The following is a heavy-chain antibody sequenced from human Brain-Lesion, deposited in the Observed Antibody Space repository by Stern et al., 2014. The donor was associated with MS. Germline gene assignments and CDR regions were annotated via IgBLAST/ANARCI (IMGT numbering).Heavy chain of an antibody. D-gene: IGHD6-19*01. J-gene: IGHJ4*02. Sequence: VQLVESGPGLVKPSETLSLTCTVSGGSIGRSSYYWGWIRQPPGKGLEWIGNIFYTGSTFYDPSLKSRVTISVGTSNNHFPLSLNSVTAADTAVYYCARGAGVFDSWGQGTLVTVSP. CDR1: GGSIGRSSYY. V-gene: IGHV4-39*02. CDR3: ARGAGVFDS. CDR2: IFYTGST.